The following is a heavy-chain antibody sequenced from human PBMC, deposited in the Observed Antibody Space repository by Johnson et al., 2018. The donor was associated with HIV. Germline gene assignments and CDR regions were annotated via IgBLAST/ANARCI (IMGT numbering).Heavy chain of an antibody. V-gene: IGHV3-73*01. J-gene: IGHJ3*01. CDR2: IRSKANNYAT. D-gene: IGHD2-21*02. CDR3: ARDGGAYCGGDCFSDAFDL. Sequence: EVQVVESGGGLVQPGGSLKLSCAASGFTFSASGMHWVRQASGKGLEWVGHIRSKANNYATAYAAPVKGRFTISRDDSKNTAYLQMNSLKTEDTAVYYCARDGGAYCGGDCFSDAFDLWGQGTMVTVSS. CDR1: GFTFSASG.